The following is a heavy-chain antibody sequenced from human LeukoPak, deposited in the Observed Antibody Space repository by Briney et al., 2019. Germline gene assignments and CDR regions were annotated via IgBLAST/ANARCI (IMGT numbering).Heavy chain of an antibody. CDR2: IGSAGDT. CDR1: GFIFSRYD. CDR3: ARGFAVAGTSAFDI. Sequence: PGGSLRLSCAASGFIFSRYDIHWVRQATGKGLEWVSAIGSAGDTYYTDSVKGRFTISRDTGKNSFYLQMNSLRAGDTAVYYCARGFAVAGTSAFDIWGQGTMVTVSS. D-gene: IGHD6-19*01. J-gene: IGHJ3*02. V-gene: IGHV3-13*04.